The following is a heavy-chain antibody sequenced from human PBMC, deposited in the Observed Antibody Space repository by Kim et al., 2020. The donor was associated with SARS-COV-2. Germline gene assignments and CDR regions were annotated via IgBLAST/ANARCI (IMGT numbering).Heavy chain of an antibody. CDR1: GGSISSYY. J-gene: IGHJ6*03. CDR2: IYYSGST. CDR3: AREISGYESTPYYYYYYYMDV. D-gene: IGHD5-12*01. Sequence: SETLSLTCTVSGGSISSYYWSWIRQPPGKGLEWIGYIYYSGSTNYNPSLKSRVTISVDTSKNQFSLKLSSVTAADTAVYYCAREISGYESTPYYYYYYYMDVWGKGTTVTVSS. V-gene: IGHV4-59*01.